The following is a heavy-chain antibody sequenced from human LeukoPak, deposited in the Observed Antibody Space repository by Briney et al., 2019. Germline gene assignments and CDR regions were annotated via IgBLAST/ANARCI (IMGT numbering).Heavy chain of an antibody. V-gene: IGHV3-21*04. CDR2: ISSSSSYI. CDR3: ARDNDSSGFDYFDY. J-gene: IGHJ4*02. Sequence: PGGSLRLSCAASGFTFSSYSMNWVRQAPGKGLEWVSSISSSSSYIYYADSVKGRFTISRDNAKNSLYLQMNSLRAEDTALYYCARDNDSSGFDYFDYWGQGTLVTVSS. D-gene: IGHD3-22*01. CDR1: GFTFSSYS.